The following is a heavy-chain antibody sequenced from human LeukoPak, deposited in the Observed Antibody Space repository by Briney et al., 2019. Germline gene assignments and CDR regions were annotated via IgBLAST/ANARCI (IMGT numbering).Heavy chain of an antibody. V-gene: IGHV4-39*01. D-gene: IGHD3-22*01. CDR1: GGSISSSSYY. Sequence: SETLSLTCTVSGGSISSSSYYWGWIRQPPGKGLEWGGSIYYSGSTYYNPSLKSLVTISVNTSKTQFSLKLSSVTAADTAVYYCAPDSSGYGYYFDYWGQGTLVTVSS. J-gene: IGHJ4*02. CDR2: IYYSGST. CDR3: APDSSGYGYYFDY.